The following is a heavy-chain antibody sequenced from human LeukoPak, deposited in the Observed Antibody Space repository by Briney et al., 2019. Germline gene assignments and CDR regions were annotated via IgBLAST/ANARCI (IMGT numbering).Heavy chain of an antibody. CDR1: GYTFTSYD. J-gene: IGHJ4*02. CDR2: MNPNSGNT. V-gene: IGHV1-8*01. CDR3: ARASGAYSSGWYGDFDY. D-gene: IGHD6-19*01. Sequence: GASVKVSCKASGYTFTSYDINWVRQATGQGLEWMGWMNPNSGNTGYAQKFQGRVTITADESTSTAYVELSSLRSEDTAVYYCARASGAYSSGWYGDFDYWGQGTLVTVSS.